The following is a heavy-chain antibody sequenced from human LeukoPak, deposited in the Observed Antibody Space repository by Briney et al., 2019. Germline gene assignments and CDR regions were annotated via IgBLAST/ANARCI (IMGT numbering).Heavy chain of an antibody. D-gene: IGHD6-13*01. CDR3: ARVQKGIAAAGAGGGWFEP. J-gene: IGHJ5*02. CDR2: ISSEGDNK. V-gene: IGHV3-30-3*01. CDR1: GFTFNYYA. Sequence: QPGGSLRLSCAASGFTFNYYALHWVRQAPGKGLEWVASISSEGDNKHYLESVKGRFTISRDNAKNSLYLQMNSLRAEDTAVYYCARVQKGIAAAGAGGGWFEPWGQGTLVTVSA.